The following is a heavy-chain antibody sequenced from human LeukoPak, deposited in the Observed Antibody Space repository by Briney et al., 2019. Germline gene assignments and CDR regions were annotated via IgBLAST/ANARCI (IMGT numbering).Heavy chain of an antibody. CDR2: IIPILGIA. CDR3: ARGPDIVVLNNAFDI. CDR1: GYTFTSYY. Sequence: ASVKVSCKASGYTFTSYYMHWVRQAPGQGLEWMGRIIPILGIANYAQKFQGRVTITADKSTSTAYMELSSLRSEDTAVYYCARGPDIVVLNNAFDIWGQGTMVTVSS. D-gene: IGHD2-2*01. V-gene: IGHV1-69*04. J-gene: IGHJ3*02.